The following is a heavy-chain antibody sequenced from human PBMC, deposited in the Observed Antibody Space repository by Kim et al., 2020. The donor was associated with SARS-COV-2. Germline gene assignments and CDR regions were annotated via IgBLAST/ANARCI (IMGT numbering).Heavy chain of an antibody. V-gene: IGHV4-4*07. D-gene: IGHD3-22*01. CDR1: GGSISSYY. CDR3: ARGGDYDSSGRYFDY. Sequence: SETLSLTCTVSGGSISSYYWSWIRQPAGKGLEWIGRIYTSGSTNYNPSLKSRVTMSVDTSKNQLSLKLSSVTAADTAVYYCARGGDYDSSGRYFDYWGQGTLVTVSS. J-gene: IGHJ4*02. CDR2: IYTSGST.